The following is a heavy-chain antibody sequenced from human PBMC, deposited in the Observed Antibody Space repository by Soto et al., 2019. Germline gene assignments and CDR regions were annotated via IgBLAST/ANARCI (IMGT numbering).Heavy chain of an antibody. V-gene: IGHV4-4*02. CDR1: GGSISSSNW. J-gene: IGHJ6*02. D-gene: IGHD3-3*01. CDR3: AGAGTYYDFWSGYYHHYYGMDV. Sequence: QVQLQESGPGLVKPSGTLSLTCAVSGGSISSSNWWSWVRQPPGKGLEWIGEIYHSGSTNYNPSLKSRVTISVDKSKNQFSLKLSSVTAADTAVYYCAGAGTYYDFWSGYYHHYYGMDVWGQGTTVTVSS. CDR2: IYHSGST.